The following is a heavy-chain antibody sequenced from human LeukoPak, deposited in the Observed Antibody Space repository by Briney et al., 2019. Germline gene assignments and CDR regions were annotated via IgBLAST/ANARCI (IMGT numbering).Heavy chain of an antibody. CDR2: VNPSGGST. J-gene: IGHJ4*02. V-gene: IGHV1-46*01. CDR3: ARDAGNFIAVAGHNFDY. Sequence: GASVKVSCKASGYTFTSYYMHWVRQAPRQGLEWMGIVNPSGGSTSYAQKLQGRVTMTTDTSTSTAYMELRSLRSDDTAVYYCARDAGNFIAVAGHNFDYWGQGTLVTVSS. D-gene: IGHD6-19*01. CDR1: GYTFTSYY.